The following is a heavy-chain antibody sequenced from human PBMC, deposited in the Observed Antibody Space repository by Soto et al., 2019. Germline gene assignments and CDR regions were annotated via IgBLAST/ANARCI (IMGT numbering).Heavy chain of an antibody. Sequence: PGGSLSLSCAASGFTFISYTMNWVRQAPGKGLEWVSYISRSSSTIYYADSVKGRFTISRDNAKNSLYLQMNSLRGEDTAVYYCARGAAAFIGLDRIEYYYMYVWGKGTTVPVSS. J-gene: IGHJ6*03. V-gene: IGHV3-48*01. CDR2: ISRSSSTI. CDR3: ARGAAAFIGLDRIEYYYMYV. CDR1: GFTFISYT. D-gene: IGHD6-13*01.